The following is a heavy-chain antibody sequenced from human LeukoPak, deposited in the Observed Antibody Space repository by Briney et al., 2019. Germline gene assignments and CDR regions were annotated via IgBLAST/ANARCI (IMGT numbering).Heavy chain of an antibody. D-gene: IGHD2-15*01. Sequence: ASVKVSCKASGYTFTNYGISWVRQAPGQGLEWMGWISAYNGNTNYAQKLQGRVTMTTDTSTSTAYMELRSLRSDDTAVYYCARDAAPGTGGTKTAGGGYCSGGSCYSGEWWFDPWGQGTLVTVSS. CDR3: ARDAAPGTGGTKTAGGGYCSGGSCYSGEWWFDP. CDR2: ISAYNGNT. CDR1: GYTFTNYG. V-gene: IGHV1-18*01. J-gene: IGHJ5*02.